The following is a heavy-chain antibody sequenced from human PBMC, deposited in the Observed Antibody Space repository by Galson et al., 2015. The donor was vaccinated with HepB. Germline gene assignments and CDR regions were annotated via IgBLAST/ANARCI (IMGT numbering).Heavy chain of an antibody. CDR2: ISSSSSYI. Sequence: SLRLSCAASGFTFSSYSMNWVRQAPGKGLEWVSSISSSSSYIYYADSVKGRFTISRDNAKNSLYLQMNSLRAEDTAVYYCARVLRYFDWLPTEYYYYGMDVWGQGTTVTVSS. CDR1: GFTFSSYS. CDR3: ARVLRYFDWLPTEYYYYGMDV. V-gene: IGHV3-21*01. D-gene: IGHD3-9*01. J-gene: IGHJ6*02.